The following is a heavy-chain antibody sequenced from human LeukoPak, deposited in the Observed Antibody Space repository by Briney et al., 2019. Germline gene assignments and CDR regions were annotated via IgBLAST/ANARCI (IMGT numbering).Heavy chain of an antibody. Sequence: GGSLRLSCAASGFTFSSYSMNWVRQAPGKGLEWVSSISSSSSYIYYADSVKGRFTISRDNAKNTLYLQMNSLRAEDTAVYYCARDSSGWYYYYYYMDVWGKGTTVTVSS. CDR3: ARDSSGWYYYYYYMDV. D-gene: IGHD6-19*01. J-gene: IGHJ6*03. CDR2: ISSSSSYI. V-gene: IGHV3-21*01. CDR1: GFTFSSYS.